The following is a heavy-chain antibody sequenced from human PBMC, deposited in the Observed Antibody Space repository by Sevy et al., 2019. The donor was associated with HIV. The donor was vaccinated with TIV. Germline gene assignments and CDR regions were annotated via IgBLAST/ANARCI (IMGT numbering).Heavy chain of an antibody. Sequence: SETLSLSCTVSGGSISSSSYYWGWIRQRPGKGLEWIGSIYYSGSAYYNPSLKSRVTISVDTSKNQFSLKLSSVTAADTAVYYCARPGRRHSSGYYYVSGAFDIWGQGTMVTVSS. CDR3: ARPGRRHSSGYYYVSGAFDI. CDR2: IYYSGSA. J-gene: IGHJ3*02. D-gene: IGHD3-22*01. V-gene: IGHV4-39*01. CDR1: GGSISSSSYY.